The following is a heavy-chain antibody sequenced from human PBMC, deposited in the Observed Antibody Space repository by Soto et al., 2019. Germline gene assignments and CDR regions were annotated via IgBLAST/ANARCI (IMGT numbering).Heavy chain of an antibody. CDR1: GYTFIGYE. Sequence: QVQLVQSGADVKKPGASVKVSCKASGYTFIGYEIHWVRQAPGQGLEWMGWMNPNSGVTRNAQKFQGRVTMTRDTSISTAYMEVSGLTSDDTAVYYCVRSYRPGGFVPTAPWGQGTSVIVSS. CDR3: VRSYRPGGFVPTAP. D-gene: IGHD2-2*01. J-gene: IGHJ6*02. CDR2: MNPNSGVT. V-gene: IGHV1-2*02.